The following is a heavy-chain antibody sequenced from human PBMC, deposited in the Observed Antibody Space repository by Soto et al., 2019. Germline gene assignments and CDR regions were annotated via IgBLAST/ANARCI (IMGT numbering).Heavy chain of an antibody. Sequence: QVQLVQSGAEVKKPGPSVKVSCKASGDTFSSYAINWVRQAPGQGLEWMGGSIPMLGTANYAQKFKGRVTITAGESTSTVYMEPSSLRSEDTAVYYCARVCPAHYCDSSGYYSPRDCWCQGTLVTVSS. CDR1: GDTFSSYA. D-gene: IGHD3-22*01. CDR2: SIPMLGTA. V-gene: IGHV1-69*01. CDR3: ARVCPAHYCDSSGYYSPRDC. J-gene: IGHJ4*02.